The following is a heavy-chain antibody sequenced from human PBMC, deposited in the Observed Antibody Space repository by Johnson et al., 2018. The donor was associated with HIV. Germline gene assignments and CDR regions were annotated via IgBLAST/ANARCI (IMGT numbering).Heavy chain of an antibody. Sequence: MQLVESGGGLVQSGGSLRLSCGVSGFAVSSNYMSWVRQAPGKGLEWVSIIYSGGSTYYAESVKGRFTISRDNSKNTLYLQMNNLRVEDTAVYYCAGDGESQQLPLGDAFDIWGQGTMVTVSS. D-gene: IGHD6-13*01. V-gene: IGHV3-66*01. CDR3: AGDGESQQLPLGDAFDI. J-gene: IGHJ3*02. CDR1: GFAVSSNY. CDR2: IYSGGST.